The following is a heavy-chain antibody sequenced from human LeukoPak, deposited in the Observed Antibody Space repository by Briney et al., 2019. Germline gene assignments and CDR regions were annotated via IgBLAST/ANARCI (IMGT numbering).Heavy chain of an antibody. Sequence: GGSLRLSCAASGAASGLTFSGYGMHWVRQAPGKGLEWVAFIEYDGSQKDFADSVKGRITISRDNSANTLYLQLNSLRVEDTAVYYCATGRGPSHYQYFDSWGQGTMVTVSS. CDR3: ATGRGPSHYQYFDS. CDR1: GLTFSGYG. V-gene: IGHV3-30*02. CDR2: IEYDGSQK. J-gene: IGHJ4*02. D-gene: IGHD3-10*01.